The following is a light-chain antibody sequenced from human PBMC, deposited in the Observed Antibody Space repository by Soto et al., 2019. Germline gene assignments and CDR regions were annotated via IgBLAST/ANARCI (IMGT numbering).Light chain of an antibody. CDR2: YDS. J-gene: IGLJ2*01. CDR1: NGGSRS. CDR3: QVWEATGDQVV. V-gene: IGLV3-21*01. Sequence: SYELTQPPSVSVAPGETARISCGGNNGGSRSVHWYQQKPGQAPFLVIYYDSDRPSGSPERFSGSNSGNTATLIISRVEAGDEADYYCQVWEATGDQVVFGGGTKLTVL.